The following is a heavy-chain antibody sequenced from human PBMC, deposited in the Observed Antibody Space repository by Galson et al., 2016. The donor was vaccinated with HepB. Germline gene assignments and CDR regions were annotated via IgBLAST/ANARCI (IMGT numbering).Heavy chain of an antibody. Sequence: ETLSLTCDVHGGSISGYHWNWIRQPPGKGLEWLGEINDGGITSYSPSLESRVTVSVDLSKSQLSLNLVAVTAADTAVYYCAGGRGRTWPTSNYWGQGVLVTVSS. CDR2: INDGGIT. CDR3: AGGRGRTWPTSNY. J-gene: IGHJ4*02. CDR1: GGSISGYH. D-gene: IGHD2/OR15-2a*01. V-gene: IGHV4-34*01.